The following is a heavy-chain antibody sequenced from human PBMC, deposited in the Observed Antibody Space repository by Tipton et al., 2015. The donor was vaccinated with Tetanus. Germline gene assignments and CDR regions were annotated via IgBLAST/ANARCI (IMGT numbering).Heavy chain of an antibody. CDR1: GGSVSSYY. CDR2: VSSSGNP. CDR3: ARGWSECSSWSCSPFDS. J-gene: IGHJ4*02. D-gene: IGHD2-2*01. V-gene: IGHV4-4*07. Sequence: TLSLTCTVSGGSVSSYYWTWFRQPPGKRLEWIGFVSSSGNPNYSPSLKGRVSMSLDTSKQQFSLSLTSATAADTAVYYCARGWSECSSWSCSPFDSWGQGTLVTVSS.